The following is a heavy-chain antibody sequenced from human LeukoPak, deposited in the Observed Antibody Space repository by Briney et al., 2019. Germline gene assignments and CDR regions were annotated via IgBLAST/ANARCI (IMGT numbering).Heavy chain of an antibody. CDR2: INAGNGNT. CDR3: ARTGYSSGWYGFDY. Sequence: ASVKVSCKASGYTFTSYAMHWVRQAPGQRLEWMGWINAGNGNTKYSQKFQGRVTITRDTSASTAYMELSSLRSDETAVYYCARTGYSSGWYGFDYWGQGTLVTVSS. CDR1: GYTFTSYA. D-gene: IGHD6-19*01. V-gene: IGHV1-3*01. J-gene: IGHJ4*02.